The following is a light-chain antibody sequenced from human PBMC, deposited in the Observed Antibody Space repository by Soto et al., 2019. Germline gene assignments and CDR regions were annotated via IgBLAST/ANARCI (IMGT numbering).Light chain of an antibody. V-gene: IGLV2-14*03. CDR2: DVS. CDR3: SSYTSTTTLVV. CDR1: SSDISGYNY. Sequence: QSALTQPASVSGSPGQSITLSCTATSSDISGYNYISWYQQHPGKAPKLMIYDVSDRPSGVSNRFSGSKSGNTASLTISGLQAEDEAYYYCSSYTSTTTLVVFGTGTKLTVL. J-gene: IGLJ1*01.